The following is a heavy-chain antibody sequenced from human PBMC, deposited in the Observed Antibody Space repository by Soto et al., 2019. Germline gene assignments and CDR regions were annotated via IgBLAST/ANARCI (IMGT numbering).Heavy chain of an antibody. CDR1: GFTFDDYA. J-gene: IGHJ6*03. CDR3: AKCYCSEKYMDV. D-gene: IGHD3-10*01. V-gene: IGHV3-9*01. CDR2: ISWNSGSI. Sequence: EVELVESGGGLVQPGRSLRLSCAATGFTFDDYAMHWVRQAPGKGLEWVSGISWNSGSIGYADSVKGRFTISRDNAKISLYLQMNSLRAEDSALYYCAKCYCSEKYMDVWGKGTTVTVSS.